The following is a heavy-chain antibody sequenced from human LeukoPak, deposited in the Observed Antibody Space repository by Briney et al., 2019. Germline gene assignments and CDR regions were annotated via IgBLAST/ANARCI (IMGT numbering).Heavy chain of an antibody. Sequence: ASVKVSCKASGYTFTGYYMHWVRQAPGQGLEWMGWINPNSGGTNYAQKFQGTGTTTRNTSISTAYMELSRLRSDDTAVYYCARDLTEMATVYYYYGMDVWGQGTTVTVSS. V-gene: IGHV1-2*02. CDR1: GYTFTGYY. CDR2: INPNSGGT. D-gene: IGHD5-24*01. J-gene: IGHJ6*02. CDR3: ARDLTEMATVYYYYGMDV.